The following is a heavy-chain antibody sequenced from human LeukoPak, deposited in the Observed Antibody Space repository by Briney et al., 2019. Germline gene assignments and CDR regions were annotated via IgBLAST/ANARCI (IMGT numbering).Heavy chain of an antibody. Sequence: GASVKVSCKASGYTFTSYGISWVRQAPGQGLEWMGWITTDNDNTDYIQKLQGRVTMTTDTSTSTAYVELRSLRSDDTAVYYCARVLPGYCYSTSCYAFEYWGQGTLVTVSS. CDR3: ARVLPGYCYSTSCYAFEY. J-gene: IGHJ4*02. V-gene: IGHV1-18*01. D-gene: IGHD2-2*01. CDR1: GYTFTSYG. CDR2: ITTDNDNT.